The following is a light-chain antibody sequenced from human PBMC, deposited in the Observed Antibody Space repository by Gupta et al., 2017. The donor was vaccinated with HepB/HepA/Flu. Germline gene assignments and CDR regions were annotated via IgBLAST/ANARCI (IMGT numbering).Light chain of an antibody. CDR1: SSNIGAGYD. CDR2: GNS. Sequence: QSVLTQPPSVSGAPGQMGTISCTGSSSNIGAGYDVHWYQQLPGTASKLLIYGNSNRPSGVPDRFSGSKSGTSASLAITGLQAEDEADYYCQSYDSSLSGSEVFGGGTKRTVL. CDR3: QSYDSSLSGSEV. V-gene: IGLV1-40*01. J-gene: IGLJ2*01.